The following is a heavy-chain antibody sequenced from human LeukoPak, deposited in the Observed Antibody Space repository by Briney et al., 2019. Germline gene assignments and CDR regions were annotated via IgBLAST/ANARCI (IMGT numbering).Heavy chain of an antibody. J-gene: IGHJ3*02. Sequence: GGSLRLSCAASGFTVSSNYMSWVRQAPGKGLEWVSVIYSGGSTYYADSVKGRFTISRDNSKNTLYLQMNSLRAEDTAVYYCARVRYYDSSGLDAFDIWGQGTMVIVSS. V-gene: IGHV3-53*01. CDR2: IYSGGST. CDR1: GFTVSSNY. CDR3: ARVRYYDSSGLDAFDI. D-gene: IGHD3-22*01.